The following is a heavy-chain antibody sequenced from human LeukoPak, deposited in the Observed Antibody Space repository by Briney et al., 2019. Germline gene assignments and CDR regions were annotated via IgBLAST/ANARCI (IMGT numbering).Heavy chain of an antibody. CDR2: ISSSGSTI. Sequence: GGSLRLSCAASGFTFSSYEMNWVRQAPGKGLEWVSYISSSGSTIYYADYVKGRFTISRDNAKNSLYLQMNSLRAEDTAVYYCARASSGTQDAFDIWGQGTMVTVSS. CDR3: ARASSGTQDAFDI. V-gene: IGHV3-48*03. CDR1: GFTFSSYE. D-gene: IGHD1-26*01. J-gene: IGHJ3*02.